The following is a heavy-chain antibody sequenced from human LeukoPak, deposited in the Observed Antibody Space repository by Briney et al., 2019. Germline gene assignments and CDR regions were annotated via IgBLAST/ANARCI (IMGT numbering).Heavy chain of an antibody. J-gene: IGHJ5*02. Sequence: SETLSLTCTVSGYSISSGYYWGWIRQPPGKGLEWIGSLYHSGSTNYNPSLKSRVTISIDTSKNQFSLKLSSVTAADTAIYYCARPLHCSSTTCYGWFDPWGQGTLVTVSS. CDR1: GYSISSGYY. V-gene: IGHV4-38-2*02. CDR3: ARPLHCSSTTCYGWFDP. D-gene: IGHD2-2*01. CDR2: LYHSGST.